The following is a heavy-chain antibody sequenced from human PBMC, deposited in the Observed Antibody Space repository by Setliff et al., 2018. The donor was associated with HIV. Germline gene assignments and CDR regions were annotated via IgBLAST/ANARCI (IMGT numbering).Heavy chain of an antibody. J-gene: IGHJ6*02. V-gene: IGHV3-74*01. D-gene: IGHD4-4*01. CDR3: VRDITTCWDV. Sequence: GGSLRLSCAASGFTFRIYSMNWVRQAPGKGLVWVSRIDGDGSGTSYADSVQGRFTISRDNAKNTLYLQMNSLRAEDTAVYYCVRDITTCWDVWGQGTTVTVS. CDR1: GFTFRIYS. CDR2: IDGDGSGT.